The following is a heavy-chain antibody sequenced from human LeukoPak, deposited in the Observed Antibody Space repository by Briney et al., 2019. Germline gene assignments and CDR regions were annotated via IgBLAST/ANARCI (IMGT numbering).Heavy chain of an antibody. D-gene: IGHD3-10*01. Sequence: GGSLRLSCAASGFTFSSYGIHWVRQAPGKGLEWVAFIRYDGSNKYYADSVKGRFTISRDNSKNTLYLQMNNLRAEDTAVYYCAKTQGITMIRGVIIENYYYYYMDVWGKGTTVTISS. V-gene: IGHV3-30*02. CDR2: IRYDGSNK. J-gene: IGHJ6*03. CDR1: GFTFSSYG. CDR3: AKTQGITMIRGVIIENYYYYYMDV.